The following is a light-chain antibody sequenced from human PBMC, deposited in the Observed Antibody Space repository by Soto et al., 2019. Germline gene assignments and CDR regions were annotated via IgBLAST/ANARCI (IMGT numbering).Light chain of an antibody. CDR1: SSDVGGYNY. J-gene: IGLJ2*01. CDR3: SSFAGNNNLV. Sequence: QSALTQPPSASGSPGQSVTISCTGTSSDVGGYNYVSWYQQHPGKAPKLMISEVSQRPSGVPHRFSGSKSGNTASLTVSGLQAGEEADCCCSSFAGNNNLVFGGGTQLTVL. V-gene: IGLV2-8*01. CDR2: EVS.